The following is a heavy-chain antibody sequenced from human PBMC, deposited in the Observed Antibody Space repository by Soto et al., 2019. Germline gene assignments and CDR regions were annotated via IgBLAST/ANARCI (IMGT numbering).Heavy chain of an antibody. D-gene: IGHD6-19*01. Sequence: QLQLQESGPGLVKPSETLSLTCTVSGGSISSSSYYWGWIRQPPGKGLEWIGSIYYSGSTYYNPSLKSRVTISVDTAKNQSSLKLSSVTAADTTVYYCASSEQWLDSEGIFDYWGQGTLVTVSS. CDR3: ASSEQWLDSEGIFDY. CDR1: GGSISSSSYY. CDR2: IYYSGST. J-gene: IGHJ4*02. V-gene: IGHV4-39*01.